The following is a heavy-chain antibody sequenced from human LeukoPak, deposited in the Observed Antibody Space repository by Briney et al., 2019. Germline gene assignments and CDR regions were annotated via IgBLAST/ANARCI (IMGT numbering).Heavy chain of an antibody. CDR2: ISAYNGNT. J-gene: IGHJ4*02. V-gene: IGHV1-18*01. CDR1: GYTSTSYG. CDR3: ARIPIWSSSVYYYDSSGYYWAVDY. D-gene: IGHD3-22*01. Sequence: ASVKVSCKASGYTSTSYGISWVRQAPGQGLEWMGWISAYNGNTNYAQKLQGRVTMTTDTSTSTAYMELRSLRSDDTAVYYCARIPIWSSSVYYYDSSGYYWAVDYWGQGTLVTVSS.